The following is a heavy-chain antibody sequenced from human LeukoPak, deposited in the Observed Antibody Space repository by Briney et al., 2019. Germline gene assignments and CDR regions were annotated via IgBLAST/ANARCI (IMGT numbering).Heavy chain of an antibody. CDR2: IIPIFGIA. Sequence: ASVKVSCKASGGTFSSYAISWVRQAPGQGLEWMGGIIPIFGIANYAQKFQGRVTITADKSTSTAYMELSSLRSEDTAVYYCARGKRNGEGNYFYGMDVWGQGTTVTVSS. D-gene: IGHD3-10*01. J-gene: IGHJ6*02. CDR1: GGTFSSYA. V-gene: IGHV1-69*10. CDR3: ARGKRNGEGNYFYGMDV.